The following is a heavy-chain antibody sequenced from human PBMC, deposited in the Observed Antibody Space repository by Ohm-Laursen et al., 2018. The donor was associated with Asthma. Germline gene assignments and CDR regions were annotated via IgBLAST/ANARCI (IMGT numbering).Heavy chain of an antibody. CDR2: ISSSSSYT. V-gene: IGHV3-11*06. CDR3: ATDPWSSWYYFDY. Sequence: SLRLSCAASGFTFSDYYMSWIRQAPGKGLEWVSYISSSSSYTNYAGSVKGRFTISRDNAKNSLYLQMNSLRAEDTAVYYCATDPWSSWYYFDYWGQGTLVTVSS. J-gene: IGHJ4*02. D-gene: IGHD6-13*01. CDR1: GFTFSDYY.